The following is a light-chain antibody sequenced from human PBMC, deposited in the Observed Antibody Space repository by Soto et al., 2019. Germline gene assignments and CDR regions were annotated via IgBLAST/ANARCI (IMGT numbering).Light chain of an antibody. CDR1: QGISSD. CDR3: QQLKSYPLT. J-gene: IGKJ4*01. Sequence: DIQLTQSPSFLSASVGDRVTITCRASQGISSDLAWYQQKPGKVPKLLIYAAFTLQSGVPSRFSGGRSGAEFTLTISSLQPEDFANYYCQQLKSYPLTFGGGTKVEI. CDR2: AAF. V-gene: IGKV1-9*01.